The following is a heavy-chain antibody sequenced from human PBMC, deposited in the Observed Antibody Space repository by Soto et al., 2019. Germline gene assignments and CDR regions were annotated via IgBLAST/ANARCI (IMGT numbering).Heavy chain of an antibody. CDR3: ARDAGYCSSTSCSPHSYFDY. V-gene: IGHV3-33*01. CDR2: IWYDGSNK. CDR1: GFTFSSYG. J-gene: IGHJ4*02. Sequence: GSLRLSCAASGFTFSSYGMHWVRQAPGKGLEWVAVIWYDGSNKYYADSVKGRFTISRDNSKNTLYLQMNSLRAEDTAVYYCARDAGYCSSTSCSPHSYFDYWGQGTLVTVSS. D-gene: IGHD2-2*01.